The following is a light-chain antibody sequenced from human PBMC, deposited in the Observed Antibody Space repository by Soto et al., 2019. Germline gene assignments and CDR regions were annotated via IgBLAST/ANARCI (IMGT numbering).Light chain of an antibody. CDR1: QRVSSNY. Sequence: EIVLTQSPGTLSLSPGDRATLSCRASQRVSSNYLAWYQQKPGQAPRLLIYGASSRATGIPDRFSGSGSGTDFTLTISRLEPEDFAVYYCQRYGTSLPLTFGGGTKVEIK. J-gene: IGKJ4*01. CDR3: QRYGTSLPLT. V-gene: IGKV3-20*01. CDR2: GAS.